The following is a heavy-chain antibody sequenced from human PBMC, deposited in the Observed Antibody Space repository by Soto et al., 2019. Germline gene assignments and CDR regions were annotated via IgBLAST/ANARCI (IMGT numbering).Heavy chain of an antibody. V-gene: IGHV3-33*01. Sequence: GGSLRLSCAASGFTFSSYGMHWVRQAPGKGLEWVAVIWYDGSNKYYADSVKGRFTISRDNSKNTLYLQMNSLRAEDTAVYYCARAESHYGSGERYYYYYMDVWGKGTTVTVSS. CDR1: GFTFSSYG. J-gene: IGHJ6*03. CDR3: ARAESHYGSGERYYYYYMDV. CDR2: IWYDGSNK. D-gene: IGHD3-10*01.